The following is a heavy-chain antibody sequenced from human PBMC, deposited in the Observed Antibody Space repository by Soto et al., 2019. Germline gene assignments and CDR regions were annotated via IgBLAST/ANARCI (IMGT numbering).Heavy chain of an antibody. D-gene: IGHD3-16*01. J-gene: IGHJ3*01. CDR2: IDPKDSKT. CDR1: GYGFANYW. V-gene: IGHV5-10-1*01. CDR3: TRPIGPWGFFDL. Sequence: GEALKISCKGSGYGFANYWIAWVRQKPGKGLEWMGAIDPKDSKTNYSPSLRGHVTISTDKSVNSAYLQWSSLQASDTAMYYCTRPIGPWGFFDLWRQGTVVTVSS.